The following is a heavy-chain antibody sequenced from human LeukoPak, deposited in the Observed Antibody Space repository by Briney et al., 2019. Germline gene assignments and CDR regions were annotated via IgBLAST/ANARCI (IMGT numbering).Heavy chain of an antibody. Sequence: PGGSLRLSCAASGFTFSSYWMHWVRQGPGKGLVWVSCISTDGSITSYADSVKGRFTISRDNAKNSLYLQMNSLRAEDTAVYYCVISGYDYRCFEYWGQGTLVTVSS. CDR2: ISTDGSIT. V-gene: IGHV3-74*01. CDR3: VISGYDYRCFEY. J-gene: IGHJ4*02. CDR1: GFTFSSYW. D-gene: IGHD5-12*01.